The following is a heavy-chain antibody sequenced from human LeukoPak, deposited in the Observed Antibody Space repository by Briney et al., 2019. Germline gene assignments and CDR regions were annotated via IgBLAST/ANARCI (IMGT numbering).Heavy chain of an antibody. J-gene: IGHJ4*02. CDR2: IYHGGIT. CDR1: GGSISSSNW. D-gene: IGHD3-10*01. V-gene: IGHV4-4*02. Sequence: PSETLSLTCAVSGGSISSSNWWSWVRQPPGKGLEWIGEIYHGGITYYNLSLKSRVTISVDTSKNQFSLKLNSVTAADTAVYYCARGGQRSSGTNYIISDYWGQGTLVTVSS. CDR3: ARGGQRSSGTNYIISDY.